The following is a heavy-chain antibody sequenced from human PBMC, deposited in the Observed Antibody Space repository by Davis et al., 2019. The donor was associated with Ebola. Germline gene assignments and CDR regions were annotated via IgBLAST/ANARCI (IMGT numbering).Heavy chain of an antibody. V-gene: IGHV3-23*01. D-gene: IGHD2-15*01. CDR2: ISTSGDTT. CDR1: GFTFRTYA. CDR3: AKSRRISCYSSVDY. J-gene: IGHJ4*02. Sequence: PGGSLRLSCVASGFTFRTYAMNWVRQAPGKGLEWVSCISTSGDTTYYVGSVKGRFTISRDNSKNTLYLQMNSLRAEDTALYYCAKSRRISCYSSVDYWGQGTLATVSS.